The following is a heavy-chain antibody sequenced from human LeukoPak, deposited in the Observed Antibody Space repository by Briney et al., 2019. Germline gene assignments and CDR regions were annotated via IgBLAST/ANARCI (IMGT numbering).Heavy chain of an antibody. CDR3: ATVDTAPGN. J-gene: IGHJ4*02. Sequence: GFLRLSCATSGFNFRSLLMHWVRQAPGQGLVWFSRINSDGSSTSYADSVKGRFTISRDNAKNTLYLQMNSLGADDTAVYYCATVDTAPGNWGQGTLVTVSS. D-gene: IGHD5-18*01. CDR2: INSDGSST. CDR1: GFNFRSLL. V-gene: IGHV3-74*01.